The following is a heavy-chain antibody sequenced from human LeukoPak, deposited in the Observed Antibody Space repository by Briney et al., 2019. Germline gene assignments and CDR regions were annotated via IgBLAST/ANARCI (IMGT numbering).Heavy chain of an antibody. Sequence: ASVKVSCKASGYTFTSYAMHWVRQAPGQSLEWMGWINAGNGNTKYSQKFQGRVTITRDTSASTAYMELSSLRSEDTAVYYCAASYSSGWYVLGYWGQGTLVTVSS. J-gene: IGHJ4*02. V-gene: IGHV1-3*01. D-gene: IGHD6-19*01. CDR3: AASYSSGWYVLGY. CDR2: INAGNGNT. CDR1: GYTFTSYA.